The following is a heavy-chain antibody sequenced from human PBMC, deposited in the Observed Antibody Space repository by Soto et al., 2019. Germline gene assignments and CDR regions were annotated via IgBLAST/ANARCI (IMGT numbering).Heavy chain of an antibody. CDR3: ASRYDSSGYGYYYYYGMDV. CDR2: ISSSSSYI. CDR1: GFTFSSYS. Sequence: GGFLRLSCAASGFTFSSYSMNWVRQAPGKGLEWVSSISSSSSYIYYADSVKGRFTISRDNAKNSLYLQMNSLRAEDTAVYHCASRYDSSGYGYYYYYGMDVWGQGTTVTVSS. V-gene: IGHV3-21*01. D-gene: IGHD3-22*01. J-gene: IGHJ6*02.